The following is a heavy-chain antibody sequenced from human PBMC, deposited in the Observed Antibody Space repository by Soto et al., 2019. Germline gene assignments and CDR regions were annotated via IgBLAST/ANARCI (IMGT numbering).Heavy chain of an antibody. CDR2: MSDAGIT. CDR1: GFTVSAKY. V-gene: IGHV3-53*01. J-gene: IGHJ3*01. D-gene: IGHD4-17*01. CDR3: AASVTTAGGFDF. Sequence: QLVESGGDLIQPGGSLRLSCAVSGFTVSAKYMIWVRQAPGKDLEWVSAMSDAGITSYADSVRGRFTISRDKSKNSLSLQMDGVKVDDTAVYYCAASVTTAGGFDFWGQGTRVTVS.